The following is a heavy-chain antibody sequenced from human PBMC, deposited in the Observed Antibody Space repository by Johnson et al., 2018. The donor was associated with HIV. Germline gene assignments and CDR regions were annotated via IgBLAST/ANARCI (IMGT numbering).Heavy chain of an antibody. J-gene: IGHJ3*01. CDR2: IKSQHDGWTT. Sequence: VLLVESGGGLVKPGGSLRLSCAASGFSFTNAWMSWVRQAPGKGLGWGGRIKSQHDGWTTEFPPPVKGRFTMSRDDSNNTLYLQMNSLKTEDTAVYYCARDRVGATAFDVWGQGTLVTVSS. CDR1: GFSFTNAW. CDR3: ARDRVGATAFDV. V-gene: IGHV3-15*01. D-gene: IGHD1-26*01.